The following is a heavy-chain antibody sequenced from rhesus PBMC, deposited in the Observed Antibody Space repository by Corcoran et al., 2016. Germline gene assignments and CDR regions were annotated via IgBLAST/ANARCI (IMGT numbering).Heavy chain of an antibody. CDR2: IGGDSSYT. J-gene: IGHJ5-2*02. CDR3: ARGRGSYSLDV. CDR1: GFTFSGYE. D-gene: IGHD6-19*01. Sequence: EVQLAESGGGLVQPGGSLRLSCAASGFTFSGYEMHWVRQAPGKVLESVAVIGGDSSYTHYADAVKGRFTISRDNAKNSLSLQMNSLRAADTTVYYCARGRGSYSLDVWGRGVLVTVSS. V-gene: IGHV3-115*01.